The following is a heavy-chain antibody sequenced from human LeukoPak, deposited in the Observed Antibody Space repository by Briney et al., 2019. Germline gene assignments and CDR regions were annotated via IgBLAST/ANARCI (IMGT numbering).Heavy chain of an antibody. Sequence: GGSLRLSCAASGFIFSSHAMSWVRQAPGKGLEWVSVISGSGGITYYADSVKGRFTVSRDNSKNTLYLQMNSLRAEDTAIYYCAKNGDRGAYCTGGTCYPYFYYYMDVWGKGTTVTI. J-gene: IGHJ6*03. CDR3: AKNGDRGAYCTGGTCYPYFYYYMDV. D-gene: IGHD2-15*01. CDR1: GFIFSSHA. V-gene: IGHV3-23*01. CDR2: ISGSGGIT.